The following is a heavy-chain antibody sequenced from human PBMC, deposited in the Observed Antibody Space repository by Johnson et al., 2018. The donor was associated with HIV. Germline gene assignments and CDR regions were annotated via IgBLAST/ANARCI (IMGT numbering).Heavy chain of an antibody. V-gene: IGHV3-23*04. Sequence: VQLVESGGGLVQPGGSLRLSCAASGFTFSSYAMSWVRQAPGKGLEWVPAISGRGGSTYYADSVKGRFTISRDNSKHTLYLQMSSKRAEDTAVYYCWRERVWYYDSSGDVAFDIWGQGTLVTVSS. CDR1: GFTFSSYA. J-gene: IGHJ3*02. CDR2: ISGRGGST. D-gene: IGHD3-22*01. CDR3: WRERVWYYDSSGDVAFDI.